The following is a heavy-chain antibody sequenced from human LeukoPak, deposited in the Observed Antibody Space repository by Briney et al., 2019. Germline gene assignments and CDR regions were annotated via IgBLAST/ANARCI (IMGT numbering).Heavy chain of an antibody. CDR3: ARDPGSGSYYLDY. J-gene: IGHJ4*02. CDR2: ISYDGSNK. V-gene: IGHV3-30*04. D-gene: IGHD3-10*01. Sequence: GRSLRLFCAASGFTFSSYAMHWVRQAPGKGLEWVAVISYDGSNKYYADSVKGGFTISRDNSKNTLYLQMTSLRAEDTAVYYCARDPGSGSYYLDYWGQGTLVTVSS. CDR1: GFTFSSYA.